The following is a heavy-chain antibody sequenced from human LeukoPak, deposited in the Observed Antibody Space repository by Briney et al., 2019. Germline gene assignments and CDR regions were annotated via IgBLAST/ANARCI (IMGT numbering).Heavy chain of an antibody. D-gene: IGHD3-22*01. CDR3: ARVHYDSSGYYYAWFDP. J-gene: IGHJ5*02. CDR2: INHSGST. Sequence: PSETLSLTCAVYGRSFSGYYWSWIRQPPGKGLEWIGEINHSGSTNYNPSLKSRVTISVDTSKNQFSLKLSSVTAADTAVYYCARVHYDSSGYYYAWFDPWGQGTLVTVSS. CDR1: GRSFSGYY. V-gene: IGHV4-34*01.